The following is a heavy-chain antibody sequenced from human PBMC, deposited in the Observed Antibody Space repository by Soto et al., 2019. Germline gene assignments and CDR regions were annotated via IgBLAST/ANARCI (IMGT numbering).Heavy chain of an antibody. J-gene: IGHJ5*02. CDR3: ARDSFEVGARGSWFDP. V-gene: IGHV1-18*01. CDR2: ISAYNGNT. Sequence: QVQLVQSGAEVKKPGASVKVSCKASGYTFTSYGISWVRQAPGQGLDWMGWISAYNGNTNYAQNLQGRVTMTTDTSTSTAYMELRSLRSDDTAVYYCARDSFEVGARGSWFDPWGQGTLVTVSS. CDR1: GYTFTSYG. D-gene: IGHD1-26*01.